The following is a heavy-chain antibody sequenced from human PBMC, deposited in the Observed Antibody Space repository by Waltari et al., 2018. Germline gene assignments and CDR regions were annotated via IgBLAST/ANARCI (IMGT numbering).Heavy chain of an antibody. V-gene: IGHV1-2*06. CDR3: ARGSLSDVLSYYDSSGILNYFDY. J-gene: IGHJ4*02. D-gene: IGHD3-22*01. Sequence: QVQLVQSGAEVKKPGASVKVSCKASGYTFTGYYMHWVRQAPGQGLAWMGRINPNSGGTNYAQKFQGRVTMTRDTSISTAYMELSRLRSDDTAVYYCARGSLSDVLSYYDSSGILNYFDYWGQGTLVTVSS. CDR2: INPNSGGT. CDR1: GYTFTGYY.